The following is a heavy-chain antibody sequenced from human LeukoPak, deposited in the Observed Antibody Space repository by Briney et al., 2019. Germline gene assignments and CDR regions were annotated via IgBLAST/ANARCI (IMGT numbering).Heavy chain of an antibody. J-gene: IGHJ4*02. CDR3: ARGLQGIDY. CDR1: GFTFDDYA. Sequence: GGSLRLSCAASGFTFDDYAMHWVRQAPGKGLEWVSGISWNSGSIGYADSVKGRFTISRDNAKNTLYLQMNSLRAEDTAVYYCARGLQGIDYWGQGTLVTVSS. V-gene: IGHV3-9*01. D-gene: IGHD4-11*01. CDR2: ISWNSGSI.